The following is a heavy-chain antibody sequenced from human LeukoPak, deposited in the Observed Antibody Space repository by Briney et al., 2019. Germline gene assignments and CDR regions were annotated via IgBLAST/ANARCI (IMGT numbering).Heavy chain of an antibody. J-gene: IGHJ5*02. CDR1: DHSVSGGYY. Sequence: SETPSLTCTVPDHSVSGGYYGGWIRRPPGQGLKWIGSIYHTGSTYYNPSLKSRVTISVDTSKNQFSLKLSSVTAADTAVYYCARELAATVSWFDPWGQGTLVTVSS. CDR2: IYHTGST. V-gene: IGHV4-38-2*02. CDR3: ARELAATVSWFDP. D-gene: IGHD2-15*01.